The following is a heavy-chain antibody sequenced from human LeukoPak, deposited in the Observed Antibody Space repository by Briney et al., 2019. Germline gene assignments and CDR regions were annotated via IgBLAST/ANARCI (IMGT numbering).Heavy chain of an antibody. D-gene: IGHD6-19*01. CDR1: GGSISSGSYY. V-gene: IGHV4-61*02. Sequence: SETLSLTCTVSGGSISSGSYYWSWIRQPAGKGLEWIGRIYTSGSTNYNPSLKSRVTISVDTSKNQFSLKLSSVTAADTAVDYCARVLSSYYYYYMDVWGKGTTVTVSS. J-gene: IGHJ6*03. CDR2: IYTSGST. CDR3: ARVLSSYYYYYMDV.